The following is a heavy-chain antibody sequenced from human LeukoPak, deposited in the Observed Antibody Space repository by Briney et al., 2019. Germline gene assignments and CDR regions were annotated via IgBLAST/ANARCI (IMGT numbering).Heavy chain of an antibody. CDR3: ARVEVPAALLGFDY. D-gene: IGHD2-2*01. CDR1: GYTFTDYG. J-gene: IGHJ4*02. V-gene: IGHV1-18*01. Sequence: ASVKVSCKASGYTFTDYGITWVRQAPGQGLEWMGWISADNDYTDYSQKLQGRVTVTTDTSTSTAYLELRSLRSDDTALYYCARVEVPAALLGFDYWGQGTLVTVSS. CDR2: ISADNDYT.